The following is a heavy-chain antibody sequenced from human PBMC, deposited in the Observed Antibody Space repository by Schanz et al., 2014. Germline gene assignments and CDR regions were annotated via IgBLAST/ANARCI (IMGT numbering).Heavy chain of an antibody. J-gene: IGHJ5*02. CDR1: GGSISSSDW. V-gene: IGHV4-4*02. CDR2: IYHSGST. CDR3: ARGHHPHGITVAARGFDP. Sequence: QVQLQESGPGLVKPSGTLSLTCAVSGGSISSSDWWSWVRQPPGKGLVWIGEIYHSGSTNYNPSHKSRAPISVDKPKKQFSLKMTSMTAADTAVYYCARGHHPHGITVAARGFDPWGQGTLVTVSS. D-gene: IGHD6-19*01.